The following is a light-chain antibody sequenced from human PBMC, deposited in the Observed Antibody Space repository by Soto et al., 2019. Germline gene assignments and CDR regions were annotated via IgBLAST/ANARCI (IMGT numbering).Light chain of an antibody. CDR2: WAS. J-gene: IGKJ1*01. CDR1: QSVLYSSNNKNC. V-gene: IGKV4-1*01. Sequence: DIVMTQSPDSLAVSLGERATINCKSCQSVLYSSNNKNCLAWYQQKPGQPPKLLIYWASTRESGVPDRFSGSGSGTDFTLTISSLQAEDVAVYYCQQYYSTLWTFGQGTKVEIK. CDR3: QQYYSTLWT.